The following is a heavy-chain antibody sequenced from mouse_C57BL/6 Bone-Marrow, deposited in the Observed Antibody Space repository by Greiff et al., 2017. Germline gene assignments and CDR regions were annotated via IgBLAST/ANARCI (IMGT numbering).Heavy chain of an antibody. J-gene: IGHJ1*03. Sequence: QVQLQQSGPELVKPGASVKLSCTASGYTFTSYDINWVKQRPGQGLAWIGWIYPRDGSTKYNEKFQGKATLTVDTSSRAAYMELHRLTSEDSAVYFCARLEFDGSSGDWYFDVWGTGTTVTVSS. V-gene: IGHV1-85*01. CDR1: GYTFTSYD. CDR3: ARLEFDGSSGDWYFDV. CDR2: IYPRDGST. D-gene: IGHD1-1*01.